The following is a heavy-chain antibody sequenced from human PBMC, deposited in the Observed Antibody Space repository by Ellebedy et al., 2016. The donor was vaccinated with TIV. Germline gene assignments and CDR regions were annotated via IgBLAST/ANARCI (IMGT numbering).Heavy chain of an antibody. CDR3: LALLHS. CDR2: IKEDGSDK. V-gene: IGHV3-7*01. D-gene: IGHD1-26*01. J-gene: IGHJ4*02. CDR1: GFTFSALW. Sequence: GGSLRLXXAASGFTFSALWMGWVRQAPGKGLEWVANIKEDGSDKYYVDSVKGRFTISRDNAKNSLYLQMNSLRAEDTAVYYCLALLHSWGQGTLVTVSS.